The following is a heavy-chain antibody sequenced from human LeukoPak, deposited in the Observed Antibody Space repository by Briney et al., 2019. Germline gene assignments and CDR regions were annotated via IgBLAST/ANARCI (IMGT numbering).Heavy chain of an antibody. CDR3: AREGIRRTARGSSAFDI. V-gene: IGHV4-38-2*02. CDR2: INHSGTT. D-gene: IGHD1-26*01. CDR1: GYSIRSGYY. J-gene: IGHJ3*02. Sequence: KASETLSLTCTVSGYSIRSGYYWGWIRQPPGKGLEWIGSINHSGTTYYNPSLKSRVTISVDTSKNQFSLKLSSVTAADTAVYYCAREGIRRTARGSSAFDIWGQGTMVTVSS.